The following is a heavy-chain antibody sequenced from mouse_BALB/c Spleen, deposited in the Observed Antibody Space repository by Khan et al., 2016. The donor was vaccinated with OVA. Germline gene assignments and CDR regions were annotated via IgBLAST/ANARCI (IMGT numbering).Heavy chain of an antibody. D-gene: IGHD1-1*02. CDR1: GYTFTSYY. J-gene: IGHJ3*01. CDR2: INPSNGDT. Sequence: QVQLQQSGAELVKPGASVKLSCKASGYTFTSYYIYWVKQRPGQGLEWIGGINPSNGDTYFNEKFESKATLTVDKSSSTAFMQVSSLTSEDSAVYYCTRSGVAAFAYWGQGTLVTVSA. V-gene: IGHV1S81*02. CDR3: TRSGVAAFAY.